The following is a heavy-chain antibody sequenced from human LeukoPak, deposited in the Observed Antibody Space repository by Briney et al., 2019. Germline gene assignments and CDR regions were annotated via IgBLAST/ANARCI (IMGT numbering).Heavy chain of an antibody. CDR1: GFTFSSSA. V-gene: IGHV3-33*01. CDR2: IWHDGSRT. J-gene: IGHJ4*02. Sequence: GGSLRLSCTASGFTFSSSALHWVRQTPGKGLEWVSIIWHDGSRTYYADSVKGRFTISRDNSKNTLYLQMNSLRAEDTAVYYCARVLDTAGMSYWGQGTLVTVSS. CDR3: ARVLDTAGMSY. D-gene: IGHD5-18*01.